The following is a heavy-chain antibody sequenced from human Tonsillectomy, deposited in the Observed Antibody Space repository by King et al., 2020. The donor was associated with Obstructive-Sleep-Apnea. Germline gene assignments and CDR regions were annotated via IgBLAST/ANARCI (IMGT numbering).Heavy chain of an antibody. CDR1: GFTFSSYA. CDR2: ISGSGGST. CDR3: AKDLTLYGSGSYSYFDF. Sequence: VQLVESGGNLEQPGGSLRLSCAASGFTFSSYAMSWVRQAPGKGLEWGSVISGSGGSTYYADSVKGRFTISRDNSKNTLYLQMNSLRAEDTAVYYCAKDLTLYGSGSYSYFDFWGQGTLVTVSS. V-gene: IGHV3-23*04. J-gene: IGHJ4*02. D-gene: IGHD3-10*01.